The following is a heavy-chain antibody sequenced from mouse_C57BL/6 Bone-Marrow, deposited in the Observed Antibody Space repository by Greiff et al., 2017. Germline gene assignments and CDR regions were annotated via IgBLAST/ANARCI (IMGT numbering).Heavy chain of an antibody. Sequence: EVQLQQSGPELVKPGASVKISCKASGYTFTDYYMNWVKQSHGKSLEWIGDINPNNGGTSYNQKFKGKATLTVDKSSSTAYMELRSLTSEDSAVYYCARGGAVVATPYYYAMDYWGQGTSVTVSS. CDR3: ARGGAVVATPYYYAMDY. CDR2: INPNNGGT. D-gene: IGHD1-1*01. J-gene: IGHJ4*01. V-gene: IGHV1-26*01. CDR1: GYTFTDYY.